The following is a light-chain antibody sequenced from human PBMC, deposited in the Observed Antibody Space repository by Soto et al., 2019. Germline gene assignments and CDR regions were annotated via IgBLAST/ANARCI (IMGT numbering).Light chain of an antibody. CDR1: SSDVGGYDY. J-gene: IGLJ2*01. V-gene: IGLV2-14*01. CDR3: SSYRSSSTQVV. CDR2: EVS. Sequence: QSALTQPASVSGSPGQSITISCTGTSSDVGGYDYVSWYQQYPGKAPNLMIYEVSNRPSGVSNRFSGSKSGNTASLTISGLQVEDEADYYCSSYRSSSTQVVFGGGTKVTVL.